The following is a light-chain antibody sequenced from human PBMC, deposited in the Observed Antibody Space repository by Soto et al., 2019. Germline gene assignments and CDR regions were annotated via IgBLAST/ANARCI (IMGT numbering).Light chain of an antibody. CDR1: SSDVGGYNY. J-gene: IGLJ1*01. V-gene: IGLV2-11*01. Sequence: QSALTQPRSVSGSPGQSVTISCTGNSSDVGGYNYVSWYQQHPGKAPKLMIYDVGKRPSGVPDRFSGSKSGNTASLTISGLEAEDEADYCCCSYAGSYTYVFGTGTKLTVL. CDR3: CSYAGSYTYV. CDR2: DVG.